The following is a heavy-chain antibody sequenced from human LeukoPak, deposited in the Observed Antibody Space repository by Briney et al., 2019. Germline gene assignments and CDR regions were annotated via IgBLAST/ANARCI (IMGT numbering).Heavy chain of an antibody. J-gene: IGHJ5*02. V-gene: IGHV1-2*02. CDR2: IDPNSGGT. CDR3: ARGVFAGVGWYDP. Sequence: ASVKVSCKTSGYTFTGHYMHWVRQAPGQGLEWMGWIDPNSGGTNYAQKFQGRVTMTKDTSISTAYMDLSRLRSDDTAVYYCARGVFAGVGWYDPWGQGTLVTVSS. CDR1: GYTFTGHY.